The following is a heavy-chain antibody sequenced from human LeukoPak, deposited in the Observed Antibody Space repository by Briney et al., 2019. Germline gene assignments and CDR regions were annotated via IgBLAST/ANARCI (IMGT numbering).Heavy chain of an antibody. CDR3: ARDQSREVDYYGMDV. CDR2: IYTSGST. V-gene: IGHV4-4*07. D-gene: IGHD1-26*01. Sequence: PSETLSLSCTVSGDSISSYYWSWIRQPAGKGLEWIGRIYTSGSTNYNPSLKSRVTMSVDTSKNQFSLKLSSVTAADTAVYYCARDQSREVDYYGMDVWGQGTTVTVSS. CDR1: GDSISSYY. J-gene: IGHJ6*02.